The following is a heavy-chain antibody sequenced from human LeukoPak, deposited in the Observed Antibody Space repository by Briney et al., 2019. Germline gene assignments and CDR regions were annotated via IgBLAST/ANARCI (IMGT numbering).Heavy chain of an antibody. V-gene: IGHV4-39*07. CDR2: IYYSGST. D-gene: IGHD3-9*01. Sequence: SETLSLTCTVYGGSISSSSYYWGWIRQPPGKGLEWIGSIYYSGSTYYNPSLKSRVTISVDTSKNQFSLKLSSVTAADTAVYYCARAHYDILTGYYTAPQIYNWFDPWGQGTLVTVSS. J-gene: IGHJ5*02. CDR1: GGSISSSSYY. CDR3: ARAHYDILTGYYTAPQIYNWFDP.